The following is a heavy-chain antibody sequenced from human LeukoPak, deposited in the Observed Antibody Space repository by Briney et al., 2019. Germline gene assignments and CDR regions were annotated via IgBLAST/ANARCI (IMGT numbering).Heavy chain of an antibody. CDR2: IYSGGST. CDR3: AREYYDNSGGEDAFDI. CDR1: GFTVSSNY. V-gene: IGHV3-53*01. D-gene: IGHD3-22*01. Sequence: GGSLRLSCAASGFTVSSNYMNWVRQAPGTGLEWVSVIYSGGSTFYADSVERPFTISRDNSNNTLYLQMNSLRAEDTAMYYCAREYYDNSGGEDAFDIWGPGTMVTVSS. J-gene: IGHJ3*02.